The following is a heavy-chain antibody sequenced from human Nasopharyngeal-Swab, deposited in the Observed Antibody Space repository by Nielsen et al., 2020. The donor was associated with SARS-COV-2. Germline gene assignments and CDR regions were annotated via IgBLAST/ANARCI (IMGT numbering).Heavy chain of an antibody. J-gene: IGHJ5*02. D-gene: IGHD6-13*01. Sequence: GVSLKISCAASGFTFSSYAMSWVRQAPGKGLEWVSAISGSGGSTYYADSVKGRFTISRDNSKNTLYLQMNSLRAEDTAVYYCAKDRLSSSWYNWFDPWGQGTLVTVSS. CDR2: ISGSGGST. CDR3: AKDRLSSSWYNWFDP. V-gene: IGHV3-23*01. CDR1: GFTFSSYA.